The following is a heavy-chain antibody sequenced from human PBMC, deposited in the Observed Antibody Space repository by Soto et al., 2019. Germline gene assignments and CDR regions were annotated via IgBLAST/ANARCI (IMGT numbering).Heavy chain of an antibody. V-gene: IGHV1-2*02. CDR3: ARDYNILTGSLWA. Sequence: ASVKVSCKASGYTFTDYYMHWVRQAPGQGLEWVGWINPKSGGTSYARKFQGRVTMTRDTSISTANMELTRLTSDDTAVYYCARDYNILTGSLWAWGQGALVTVSS. CDR2: INPKSGGT. CDR1: GYTFTDYY. D-gene: IGHD3-9*01. J-gene: IGHJ4*02.